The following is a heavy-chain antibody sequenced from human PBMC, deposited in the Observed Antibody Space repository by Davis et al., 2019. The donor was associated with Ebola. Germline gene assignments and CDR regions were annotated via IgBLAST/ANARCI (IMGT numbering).Heavy chain of an antibody. V-gene: IGHV3-21*01. D-gene: IGHD6-19*01. CDR3: ARVIAVAGTGYYYGMDV. Sequence: GGSLRLSCAASGFTSSSYSMNWVRQAPGKGLEWVSSISSSSSYIYYADSVKGRFTISRDNAKNSLYLQMNSLRAEDTAVYYCARVIAVAGTGYYYGMDVWGQGTTVTVSS. CDR1: GFTSSSYS. CDR2: ISSSSSYI. J-gene: IGHJ6*02.